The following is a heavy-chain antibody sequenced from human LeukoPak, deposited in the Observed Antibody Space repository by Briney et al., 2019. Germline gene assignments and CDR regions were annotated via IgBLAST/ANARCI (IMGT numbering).Heavy chain of an antibody. CDR3: ARRTGYSSGWYNSGGSGWYFDL. Sequence: SETLSLTCTVSGGSISSYYWSWIRQPAGKGLEWIGRIYTSGSTNYNPSLKSRVTMSVDTSKNQFSLKLSSVTAADTAVYYCARRTGYSSGWYNSGGSGWYFDLWGRGTLVTVSS. CDR2: IYTSGST. J-gene: IGHJ2*01. D-gene: IGHD6-19*01. V-gene: IGHV4-4*07. CDR1: GGSISSYY.